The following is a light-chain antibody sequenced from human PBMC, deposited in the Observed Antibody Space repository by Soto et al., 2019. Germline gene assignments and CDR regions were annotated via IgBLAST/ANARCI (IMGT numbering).Light chain of an antibody. V-gene: IGKV1-5*03. J-gene: IGKJ5*01. CDR2: KAS. CDR1: QTISSW. Sequence: DIQMTQSPSTLSGSVGDRVTITCRASQTISSWLAWYQQKPGKAPKLLIYKASTLKSGVPSRFSGSGSGTDFTLTISSLQPEDSATYYCQQLHSYPVTFGHGTRLEIK. CDR3: QQLHSYPVT.